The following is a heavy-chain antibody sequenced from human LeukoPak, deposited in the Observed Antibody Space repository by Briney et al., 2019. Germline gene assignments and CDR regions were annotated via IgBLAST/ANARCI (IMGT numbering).Heavy chain of an antibody. CDR3: ARDWESYYDY. CDR2: ISSDAWNQ. D-gene: IGHD3-16*01. Sequence: GGSLRLSCAASGFIFNTYAMHWVRQAPGKGLEWVAFISSDAWNQYYADSVKGRFTVSRDNSKNTLYLQMNSLRAEDTAVYYCARDWESYYDYWGQGTLLTVSS. CDR1: GFIFNTYA. V-gene: IGHV3-30*04. J-gene: IGHJ4*02.